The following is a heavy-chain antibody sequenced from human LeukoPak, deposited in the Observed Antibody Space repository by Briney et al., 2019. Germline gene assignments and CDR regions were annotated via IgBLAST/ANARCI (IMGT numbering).Heavy chain of an antibody. J-gene: IGHJ6*03. Sequence: ASVKVSCKASGYTFTGYHMHWVRQAPGQGLEWMGWINPNSGGTNYAQKFQGRVTMTRDTSISTAYMELSRLRSDDTAVYYCAREVVVVVPAAMGGYYYMDVWGKGTTVTVSS. V-gene: IGHV1-2*02. CDR1: GYTFTGYH. D-gene: IGHD2-2*01. CDR3: AREVVVVVPAAMGGYYYMDV. CDR2: INPNSGGT.